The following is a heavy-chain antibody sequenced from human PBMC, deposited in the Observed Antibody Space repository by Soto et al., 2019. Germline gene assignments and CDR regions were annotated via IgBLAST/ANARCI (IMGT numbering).Heavy chain of an antibody. CDR1: GYTFTSYG. CDR3: ARDLGPEYDILTYGMDV. D-gene: IGHD3-9*01. CDR2: ISAYNGNT. Sequence: GASVKVSCKASGYTFTSYGISWVRQAPGQGLEWMGWISAYNGNTNYAQKLQGRVTMTTDTSTSTAYMELRSLRSDDTAVYYCARDLGPEYDILTYGMDVWGQGTTVTVSS. V-gene: IGHV1-18*04. J-gene: IGHJ6*02.